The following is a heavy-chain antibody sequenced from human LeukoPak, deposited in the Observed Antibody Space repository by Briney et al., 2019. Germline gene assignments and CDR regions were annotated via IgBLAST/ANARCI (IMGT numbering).Heavy chain of an antibody. CDR1: GFTFSSYSM. D-gene: IGHD3-10*01. Sequence: PGGSLRLSCAASGFTFSSYSMNWVRQPPGKGLEWIGEIYHSGSTNYNPSLKSRVTISVDKSKNQFSLKLSSVTAADTAVYYCARHRATGITMVRGVPSPLDYWGQGTLVTVSS. CDR2: IYHSGST. CDR3: ARHRATGITMVRGVPSPLDY. V-gene: IGHV4-4*02. J-gene: IGHJ4*02.